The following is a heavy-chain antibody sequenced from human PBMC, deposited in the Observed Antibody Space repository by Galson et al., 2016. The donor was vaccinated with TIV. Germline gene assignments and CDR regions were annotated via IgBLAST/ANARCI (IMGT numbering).Heavy chain of an antibody. CDR2: IIGIFGSP. D-gene: IGHD3-22*01. CDR1: GGTFSSYA. J-gene: IGHJ4*02. Sequence: VKVSCKASGGTFSSYAISWVRQAPGQGLEWMGRIIGIFGSPNYAQKFQGRVTISADEFTSTAYMELSNLRSEDTAVYYCARGGGYYDGSGYNVWGQGTLVTVSS. CDR3: ARGGGYYDGSGYNV. V-gene: IGHV1-69*15.